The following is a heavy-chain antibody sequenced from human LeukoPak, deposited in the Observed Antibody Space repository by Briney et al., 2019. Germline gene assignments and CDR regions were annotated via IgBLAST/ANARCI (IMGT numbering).Heavy chain of an antibody. D-gene: IGHD2-15*01. J-gene: IGHJ4*02. Sequence: PGGSLRLSCAASGFTFSSYAMSWVRQAPGKGLEWVSAISGSGGSTYYADSVKGRFTISRDNSENTLYLQMNSLRAEDTAVYYCVKTTSVYWGSGDSFLDYWGQGTLVTVSS. CDR2: ISGSGGST. CDR3: VKTTSVYWGSGDSFLDY. V-gene: IGHV3-23*01. CDR1: GFTFSSYA.